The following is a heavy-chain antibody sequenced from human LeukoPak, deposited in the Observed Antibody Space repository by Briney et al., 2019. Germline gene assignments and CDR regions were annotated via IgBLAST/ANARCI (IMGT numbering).Heavy chain of an antibody. CDR2: IGGSSSYI. D-gene: IGHD6-19*01. Sequence: PGGSLRLSCAASGFTFSSYSMNWVRQAPGEGLEWVSSIGGSSSYIYYADSVKGRFTISRDNAKNSLYLQMNSLRVEDTAVYYCARDRLQQWLVQGWFDPWGQGTLVTVSS. CDR1: GFTFSSYS. CDR3: ARDRLQQWLVQGWFDP. J-gene: IGHJ5*02. V-gene: IGHV3-21*01.